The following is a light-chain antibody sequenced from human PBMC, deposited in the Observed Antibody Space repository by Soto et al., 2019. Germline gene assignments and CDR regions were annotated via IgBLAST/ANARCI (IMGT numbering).Light chain of an antibody. Sequence: QSALTPPASLSWAPGQSITISCTGTSSEVGGYNFVSWYQQHPGKAPQLMIYDVNNRPSGVSNRFSGSKSGNTASLTISGLQAEDEADYYCSSYTSSSTYVFGTGTKVTVL. CDR2: DVN. V-gene: IGLV2-14*03. CDR3: SSYTSSSTYV. J-gene: IGLJ1*01. CDR1: SSEVGGYNF.